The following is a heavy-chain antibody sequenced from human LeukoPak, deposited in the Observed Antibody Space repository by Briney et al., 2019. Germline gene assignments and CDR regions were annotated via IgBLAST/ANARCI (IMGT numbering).Heavy chain of an antibody. J-gene: IGHJ5*02. CDR1: GFSLSIYD. Sequence: GGSLRLSCAASGFSLSIYDMHWVRQTTGKGLEWVSGIGLVGDTYYPGSVKGRFTISRDNSKNTVSLQMNSLRTEDTALYYCASYYGDYVWWFDPWGQGTLVTVSS. V-gene: IGHV3-13*04. D-gene: IGHD4-17*01. CDR2: IGLVGDT. CDR3: ASYYGDYVWWFDP.